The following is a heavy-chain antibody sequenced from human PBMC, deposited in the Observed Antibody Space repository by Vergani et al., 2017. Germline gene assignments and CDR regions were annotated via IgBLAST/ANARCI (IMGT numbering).Heavy chain of an antibody. Sequence: QLQLQESGPGLVKPSETLSLTCTVSGGSISSSSYYWGWIRQPPGKGLEWIGSIYYSGRTYYNPSLKSRVTISVDTSKNPFSLKLSSVTAADTAVYYCASYCSGGSCYGHDAFDIWGQGTMVTVSS. J-gene: IGHJ3*02. CDR1: GGSISSSSYY. CDR3: ASYCSGGSCYGHDAFDI. V-gene: IGHV4-39*01. CDR2: IYYSGRT. D-gene: IGHD2-15*01.